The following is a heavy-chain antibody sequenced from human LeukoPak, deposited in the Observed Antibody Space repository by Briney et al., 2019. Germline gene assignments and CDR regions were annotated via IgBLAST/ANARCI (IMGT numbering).Heavy chain of an antibody. CDR1: GGTFSSYA. Sequence: SVKVSCKASGGTFSSYAISWVRQAPGQGLEWMGGIIPIFGTANYAQKFQGRVTITADKSTSTAYMELSSLRSEDTAVYYCARAHIAAAGTGAFDIWGQGTMVTVSS. V-gene: IGHV1-69*06. CDR2: IIPIFGTA. J-gene: IGHJ3*02. CDR3: ARAHIAAAGTGAFDI. D-gene: IGHD6-13*01.